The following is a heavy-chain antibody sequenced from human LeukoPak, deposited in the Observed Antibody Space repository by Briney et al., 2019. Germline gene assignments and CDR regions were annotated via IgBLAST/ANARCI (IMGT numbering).Heavy chain of an antibody. V-gene: IGHV3-30*02. J-gene: IGHJ1*01. CDR3: ANGVVPAARNEKYFQH. CDR2: IRYDGSNK. D-gene: IGHD2-2*01. Sequence: SGGSLRLSCAASGFTFSSYGMHWVRQAPGKGLEWGAFIRYDGSNKYYADSVKGRFTISRDNSKNTLYLQMNSLRAEDTAVYYCANGVVPAARNEKYFQHWGQGTLVTVSS. CDR1: GFTFSSYG.